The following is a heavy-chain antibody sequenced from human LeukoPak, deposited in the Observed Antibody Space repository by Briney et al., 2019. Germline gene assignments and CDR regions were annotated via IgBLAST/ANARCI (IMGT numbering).Heavy chain of an antibody. CDR2: LYNSGST. CDR1: GGSISSGSYY. Sequence: SETLSLTCTVSGGSISSGSYYWSWIRQPPGKGLEWIGFLYNSGSTNYNPSLKSRLTISVDTSKNQFSLKLSSVTAADTAVYYCARRPRGSGTFDYWGQGTLVTVSS. CDR3: ARRPRGSGTFDY. V-gene: IGHV4-61*01. D-gene: IGHD6-19*01. J-gene: IGHJ4*02.